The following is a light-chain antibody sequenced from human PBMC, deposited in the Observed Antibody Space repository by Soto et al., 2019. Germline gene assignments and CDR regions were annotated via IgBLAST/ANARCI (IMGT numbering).Light chain of an antibody. Sequence: IQMTQSPSSLSASVGDRVTITCRASQSISSYLNWYQQKPGKAPKLLIYDVSTLDSGVPSRFSGSASGTEFTLTISSLQSEDFAVYYCQQYNNWPPITFGQGTRLEIK. CDR2: DVS. V-gene: IGKV1D-13*01. CDR1: QSISSY. J-gene: IGKJ5*01. CDR3: QQYNNWPPIT.